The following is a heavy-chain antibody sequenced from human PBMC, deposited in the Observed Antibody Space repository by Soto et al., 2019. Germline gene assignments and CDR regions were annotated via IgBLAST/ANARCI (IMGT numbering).Heavy chain of an antibody. D-gene: IGHD2-15*01. CDR1: GYTFTRHN. CDR2: INPSGGTT. V-gene: IGHV1-46*01. J-gene: IGHJ4*02. CDR3: ARVRGGGSEYFFDY. Sequence: QVQLVQSGTEVKKPGASVKVSCKASGYTFTRHNVHWVRQAPGQGLEWMAIINPSGGTTYYVQKFEGRVTFTTDTSTSTVHMELSSLRSDDTAVYYCARVRGGGSEYFFDYWGQGTLVTVSS.